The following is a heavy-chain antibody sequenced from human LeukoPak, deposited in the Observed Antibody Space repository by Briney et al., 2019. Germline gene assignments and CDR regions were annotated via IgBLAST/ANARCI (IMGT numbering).Heavy chain of an antibody. J-gene: IGHJ6*03. CDR1: GYTFTGYY. CDR3: ARAAAGRRYYYYYYYMDV. Sequence: ASVKVSCKASGYTFTGYYMHWVRQAPGQGLEWMGWINPNSGGTNYAQKFQGRVTMTRDTSISTAYMELSRLRSDDTAVYYCARAAAGRRYYYYYYYMDVWGKGTTVTVS. CDR2: INPNSGGT. D-gene: IGHD6-13*01. V-gene: IGHV1-2*02.